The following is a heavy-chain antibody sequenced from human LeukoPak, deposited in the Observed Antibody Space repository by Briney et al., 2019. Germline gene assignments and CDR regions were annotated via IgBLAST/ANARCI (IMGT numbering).Heavy chain of an antibody. J-gene: IGHJ3*02. D-gene: IGHD6-19*01. CDR1: GFTFSSYG. CDR3: ARDISGKSLVGNDAFDI. CDR2: IWYDGSNK. Sequence: GGSLRLSCAASGFTFSSYGMHWVRQAPGKGLEWVAVIWYDGSNKHYADSVKGRYTISRDNSKNTLYLQMNSLRAEDTAVYYCARDISGKSLVGNDAFDIWDQGTMVTVSS. V-gene: IGHV3-33*01.